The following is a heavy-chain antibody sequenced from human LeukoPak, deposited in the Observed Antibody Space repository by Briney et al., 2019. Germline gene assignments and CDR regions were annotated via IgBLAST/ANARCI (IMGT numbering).Heavy chain of an antibody. V-gene: IGHV4-39*07. J-gene: IGHJ4*02. CDR1: GGSISSSSYY. Sequence: PSETLSLTCTVSGGSISSSSYYWGWIRQPPGKGLEWIGSIYYSGSTYYNPSLKSRVTISVDTSKNQFSLKLSSVTAADTAVYYCARDQVGAIPWWGQGTLVTVSS. CDR3: ARDQVGAIPW. D-gene: IGHD1-26*01. CDR2: IYYSGST.